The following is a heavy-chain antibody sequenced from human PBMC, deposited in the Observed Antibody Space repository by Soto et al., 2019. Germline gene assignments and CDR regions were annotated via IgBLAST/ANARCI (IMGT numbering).Heavy chain of an antibody. D-gene: IGHD1-26*01. CDR2: IYTSGST. Sequence: ETLSLTGTVSGGSISRYYWSWIRQPAGKGLEWIGRIYTSGSTNYNPSLKSRVTMSVDTSKNQFSLKLSSVTAADAAVYYCARVYSGSYNELDFCGKGPLGTVSS. CDR1: GGSISRYY. V-gene: IGHV4-4*07. CDR3: ARVYSGSYNELDF. J-gene: IGHJ4*02.